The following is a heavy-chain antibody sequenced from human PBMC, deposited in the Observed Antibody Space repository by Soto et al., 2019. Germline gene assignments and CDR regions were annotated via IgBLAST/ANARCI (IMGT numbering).Heavy chain of an antibody. J-gene: IGHJ4*02. CDR3: AKVRGRDYYDSSGPLNFDY. D-gene: IGHD3-22*01. V-gene: IGHV3-23*01. CDR1: GFTFSNYA. Sequence: PGGSLRLSCAASGFTFSNYAMSWVRQAPGKGLEWVSAISGSGGSTYYADSVKGRFTISRDNSKNTLYLQMNSLRAEDTAVYYCAKVRGRDYYDSSGPLNFDYWGQGTLVAVSS. CDR2: ISGSGGST.